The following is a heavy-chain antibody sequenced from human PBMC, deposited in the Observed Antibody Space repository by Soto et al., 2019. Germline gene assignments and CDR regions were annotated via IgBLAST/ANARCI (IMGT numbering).Heavy chain of an antibody. CDR1: GGTFSSYA. D-gene: IGHD3-10*01. J-gene: IGHJ6*02. Sequence: QVQLVQSGAEVKKPGSSVKVSCKASGGTFSSYAISWVRQAPGQGLEWMGGIIPIFGTANYAQKFQGRVTITADESTSTAYMELSSLRSEDTAVYYCARGVHGSGSYVIFDYGMDVWGQGTTVTVSS. CDR2: IIPIFGTA. V-gene: IGHV1-69*12. CDR3: ARGVHGSGSYVIFDYGMDV.